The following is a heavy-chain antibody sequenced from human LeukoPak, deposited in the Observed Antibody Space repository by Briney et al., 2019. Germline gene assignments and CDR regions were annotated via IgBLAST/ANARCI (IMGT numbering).Heavy chain of an antibody. J-gene: IGHJ3*02. CDR1: GGTFSSYA. D-gene: IGHD5-24*01. Sequence: ASVKVSCKASGGTFSSYAISWVRQAPGQGLEWMGRIIPILGIANYAQKFQGRVTITADKSTSTAYMELSSLRSEDTAVYYCAREWLHPRGSDASDIWGQGTMVTVSS. CDR2: IIPILGIA. V-gene: IGHV1-69*04. CDR3: AREWLHPRGSDASDI.